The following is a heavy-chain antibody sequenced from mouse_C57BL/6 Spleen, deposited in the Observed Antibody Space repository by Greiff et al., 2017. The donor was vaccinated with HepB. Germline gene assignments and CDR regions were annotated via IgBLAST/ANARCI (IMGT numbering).Heavy chain of an antibody. V-gene: IGHV5-12*01. CDR3: ARGYPHYYAMDY. CDR2: ISNGGGST. J-gene: IGHJ4*01. CDR1: GFTFSDYY. Sequence: EVMLVESGGGLVQPGGSLKLSCAASGFTFSDYYMYWVRQTPEKRLEWVAYISNGGGSTYYPDTVKGRFTISRDNAKNTLYLQMSRLKSEDTALYYCARGYPHYYAMDYWGQGTSVTVSS. D-gene: IGHD1-2*01.